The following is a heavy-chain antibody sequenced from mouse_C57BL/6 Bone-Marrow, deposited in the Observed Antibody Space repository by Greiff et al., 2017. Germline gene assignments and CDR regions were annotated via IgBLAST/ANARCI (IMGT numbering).Heavy chain of an antibody. CDR1: GYTFTSYW. V-gene: IGHV1-55*01. CDR2: IYPTSGRT. J-gene: IGHJ2*01. D-gene: IGHD4-1*01. Sequence: QVQLQQPGAELVKPGASVTMSCKASGYTFTSYWITWVKQRPGQGLEWIGDIYPTSGRTNYNAKFKSKAILTVDTSSNTAFMQRSSLTSEDSAVFYCARSGPLGRSFDYWGQGTTLTVSS. CDR3: ARSGPLGRSFDY.